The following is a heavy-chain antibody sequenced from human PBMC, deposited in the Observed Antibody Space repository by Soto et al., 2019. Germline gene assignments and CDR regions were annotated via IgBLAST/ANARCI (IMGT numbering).Heavy chain of an antibody. V-gene: IGHV3-64*01. CDR3: ARESGFYYYYGMDV. J-gene: IGHJ6*02. D-gene: IGHD6-25*01. CDR1: GFTFSSYA. Sequence: EVQLVESGGGLVQPGGSLRLSCAASGFTFSSYAMHWVRQAPGKGLEYVSAISSNGGSTYYANSVKGRFTISRDNSKNTLYLQMGSLRAEDMAVYYCARESGFYYYYGMDVWGQGTTVTVSS. CDR2: ISSNGGST.